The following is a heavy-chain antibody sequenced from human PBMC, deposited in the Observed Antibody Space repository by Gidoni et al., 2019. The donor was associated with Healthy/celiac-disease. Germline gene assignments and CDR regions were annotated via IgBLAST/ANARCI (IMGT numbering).Heavy chain of an antibody. CDR1: GFTFSSYW. CDR2: IKQDGSEK. D-gene: IGHD4-17*01. J-gene: IGHJ4*02. V-gene: IGHV3-7*01. CDR3: ARDLTTVVTIHDY. Sequence: EVQLVESGGGLVQPGGSLRLSCAASGFTFSSYWMSWVRQAPGKGLEWVANIKQDGSEKYYVDSVKGRFTISRDNAKNSLYLQMNSLRAEDTAVYYCARDLTTVVTIHDYWGQGTLVTVSS.